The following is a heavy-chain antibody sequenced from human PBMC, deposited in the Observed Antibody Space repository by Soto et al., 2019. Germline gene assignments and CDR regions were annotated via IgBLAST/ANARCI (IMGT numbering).Heavy chain of an antibody. V-gene: IGHV3-23*01. CDR2: ISGSGGST. D-gene: IGHD3-10*01. CDR3: AKDRIRGLLPNWFDP. J-gene: IGHJ5*02. Sequence: EVQLLESGGGLVQPGGSLRLSCAASGFTFSSYAMSWVRQAPGKGLEWVSAISGSGGSTYYADSVKGRFTISRDNSNNTLYLQMNSLRAEDTAVYYCAKDRIRGLLPNWFDPWGQGTLVTVSS. CDR1: GFTFSSYA.